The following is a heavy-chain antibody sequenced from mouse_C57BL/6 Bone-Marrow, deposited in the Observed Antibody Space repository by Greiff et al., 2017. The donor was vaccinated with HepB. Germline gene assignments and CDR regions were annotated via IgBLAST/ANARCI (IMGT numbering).Heavy chain of an antibody. J-gene: IGHJ4*01. V-gene: IGHV1-54*01. CDR3: ARYRYGSRDYAMDY. D-gene: IGHD1-1*01. CDR2: INPGSGGT. Sequence: QVQLQQSGAELVRPGTSVKVSCKASGYAFTNYLIAWVKQRPGQGLEWIGVINPGSGGTNYNEKFKGKATLTADKSSSTAYMQLSSLTSEDSAVYFCARYRYGSRDYAMDYWGQGTSVTVSS. CDR1: GYAFTNYL.